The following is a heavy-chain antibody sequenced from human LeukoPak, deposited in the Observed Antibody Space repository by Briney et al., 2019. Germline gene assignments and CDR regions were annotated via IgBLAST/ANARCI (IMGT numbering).Heavy chain of an antibody. Sequence: SETLSLTCTVSGGSISSYYWSWLRQPAGKGLEGIGRIYTSGSTNYNPSLKSRATMSVDTSKNQFSLKLSSVTAADTAVYYCARDSTVESEFDPWGQGTLVTVSS. V-gene: IGHV4-4*07. CDR1: GGSISSYY. J-gene: IGHJ5*02. D-gene: IGHD4-23*01. CDR2: IYTSGST. CDR3: ARDSTVESEFDP.